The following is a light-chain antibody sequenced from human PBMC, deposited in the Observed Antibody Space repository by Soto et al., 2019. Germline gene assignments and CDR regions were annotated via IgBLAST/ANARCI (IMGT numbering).Light chain of an antibody. J-gene: IGKJ2*01. CDR1: QTISGW. V-gene: IGKV1-5*01. CDR2: DAS. Sequence: DIQLTQSPSTLSASVGDRVTITCRASQTISGWLAWYQQKPGKAPKLLIYDASSLESGVPSRFSGSESGTEYTLAISSLQPGDSATYYCQQYKSLYTFGQGTKLEIK. CDR3: QQYKSLYT.